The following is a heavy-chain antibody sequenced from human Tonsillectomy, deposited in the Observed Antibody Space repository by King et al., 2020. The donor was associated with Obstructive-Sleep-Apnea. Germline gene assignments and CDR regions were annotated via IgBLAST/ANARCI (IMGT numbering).Heavy chain of an antibody. CDR1: GFSFSTFA. CDR2: ISYDGSDK. J-gene: IGHJ6*02. D-gene: IGHD1-1*01. CDR3: SRDKVAGSFIIIETTICSYGWDA. Sequence: VQLVESGGGVVQPGGSLRLSCAASGFSFSTFAVHWVRQAPGKGLEWVAIISYDGSDKYFADSVKGRFTISRDNSKNTLYLQMNSLRAEDTAVYYCSRDKVAGSFIIIETTICSYGWDAWGQGTTVTVSS. V-gene: IGHV3-30*04.